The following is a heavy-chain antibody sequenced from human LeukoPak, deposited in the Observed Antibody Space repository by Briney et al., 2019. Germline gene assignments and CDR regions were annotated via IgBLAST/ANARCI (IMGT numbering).Heavy chain of an antibody. CDR2: FIPFSGAS. CDR1: GGSFNNYA. D-gene: IGHD5-12*01. Sequence: SVKVSCKDPGGSFNNYAISWVRQAPGHGLEWMGRFIPFSGASDYAHKFQARVTITMDESTAYMELSSLRPEDTAVYYCARIEDSTHGLLDYWGQGTLVTVSS. V-gene: IGHV1-69*05. CDR3: ARIEDSTHGLLDY. J-gene: IGHJ4*02.